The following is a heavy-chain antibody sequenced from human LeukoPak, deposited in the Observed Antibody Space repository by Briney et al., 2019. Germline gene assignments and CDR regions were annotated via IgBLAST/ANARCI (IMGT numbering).Heavy chain of an antibody. J-gene: IGHJ4*02. Sequence: SVKVSCKASGGTFSSYAISWVRQAPGQGLEWMGRIIPIFGIANYAQKFQGRVTITADKSTSTAYMDLSSLRSEDTAVYYCARGSGYGDYRLAYFDYWGQGTLVTVSS. CDR1: GGTFSSYA. CDR2: IIPIFGIA. D-gene: IGHD4-17*01. CDR3: ARGSGYGDYRLAYFDY. V-gene: IGHV1-69*04.